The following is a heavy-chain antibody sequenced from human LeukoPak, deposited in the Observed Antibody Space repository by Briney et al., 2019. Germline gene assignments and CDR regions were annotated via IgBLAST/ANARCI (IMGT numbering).Heavy chain of an antibody. CDR1: GGSISSYY. D-gene: IGHD2-21*02. CDR3: AREGAYCGGDCYIH. V-gene: IGHV4-4*07. Sequence: SETLSLTCTVSGGSISSYYWSWIRQPAGKGLEWIGRIYTSGSTNYNPSLKSRVTMSVDTSKNQFSLKLSSVTAADTAVYYRAREGAYCGGDCYIHRGQGTLVTVSS. J-gene: IGHJ4*02. CDR2: IYTSGST.